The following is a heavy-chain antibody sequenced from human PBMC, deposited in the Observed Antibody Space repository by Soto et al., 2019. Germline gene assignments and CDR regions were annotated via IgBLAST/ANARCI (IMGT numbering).Heavy chain of an antibody. D-gene: IGHD2-15*01. Sequence: KPSETLSLTCAVSGGSFSGYYWSWIRQPPGKGLEWIGAINSRGSDYNPSLKSRVTMSVDTPKNQFSLKLSSLTAADTAVYYCARDVFCSSGTCRIGNWFDPWGQGTLVTVSS. CDR3: ARDVFCSSGTCRIGNWFDP. J-gene: IGHJ5*02. CDR2: INSRGS. CDR1: GGSFSGYY. V-gene: IGHV4-34*01.